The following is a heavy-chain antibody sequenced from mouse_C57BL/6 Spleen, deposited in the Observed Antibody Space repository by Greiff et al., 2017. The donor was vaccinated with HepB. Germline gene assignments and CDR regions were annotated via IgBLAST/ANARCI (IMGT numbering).Heavy chain of an antibody. J-gene: IGHJ2*01. D-gene: IGHD2-4*01. Sequence: EVQRVESGPGLVKPSQSLSLTCSVTGYSITSGYYWNWIRQFPGNKLEWMGYISYDGSNNYNPSLKNRISITRDTSKNQFFLKLNSVTTEDTATYYCARDSYDFYFDYWGQGTTLTVSS. CDR2: ISYDGSN. CDR1: GYSITSGYY. CDR3: ARDSYDFYFDY. V-gene: IGHV3-6*01.